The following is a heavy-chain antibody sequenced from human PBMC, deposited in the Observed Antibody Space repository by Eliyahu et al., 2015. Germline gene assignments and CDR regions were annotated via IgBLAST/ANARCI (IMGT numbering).Heavy chain of an antibody. V-gene: IGHV4-39*01. J-gene: IGHJ4*02. Sequence: QLQLQESGPGLVKPSETLSLTCTVXGGSISSSSYYWGWIRQPPGKGLEWIGSIYYSGSTYYNPSLKSRVTISVDTSKNQFSLKLSSVTAADTAVYYCARLRSGWSYYFDYWGQXTLVTVSS. D-gene: IGHD6-19*01. CDR3: ARLRSGWSYYFDY. CDR1: GGSISSSSYY. CDR2: IYYSGST.